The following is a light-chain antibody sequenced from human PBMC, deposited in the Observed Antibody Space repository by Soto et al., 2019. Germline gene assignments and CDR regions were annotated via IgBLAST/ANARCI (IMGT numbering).Light chain of an antibody. CDR2: GAS. CDR1: QSVSSTY. J-gene: IGKJ1*01. Sequence: EIVLTQSPGTLSLSPGERVTLSCRASQSVSSTYLAWYQQKPGQAPRLLIYGASSRATGIPDRFSGSGSGTDFTLTISRLETEDFAVYYCQQYGSSPETFGKGTKV. V-gene: IGKV3-20*01. CDR3: QQYGSSPET.